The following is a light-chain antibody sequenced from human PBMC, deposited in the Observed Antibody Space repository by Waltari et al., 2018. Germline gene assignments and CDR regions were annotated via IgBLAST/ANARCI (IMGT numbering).Light chain of an antibody. V-gene: IGLV2-23*02. CDR3: CSYAGRGTYV. CDR1: TSAVGSYYL. J-gene: IGLJ1*01. CDR2: AVF. Sequence: QSALTQPASVSGTPGQSITISCTGTTSAVGSYYLVPWYQHHPGEAPKPLICAVFKRPPDISRRFSGSKSGSTASLTISGLQPEDEADYYCCSYAGRGTYVFGSGTKVTVL.